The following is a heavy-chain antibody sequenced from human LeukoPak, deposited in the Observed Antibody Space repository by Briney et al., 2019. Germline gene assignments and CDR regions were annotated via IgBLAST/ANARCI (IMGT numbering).Heavy chain of an antibody. J-gene: IGHJ4*02. Sequence: SETLSLTCTVSGDSISSDTYWWGRIRQPPGKGLEWIGEIHHDGGTYYNPSLKSRVTISVDTSKNQFSLNLGSVTAADTAVYYCARVTRRGFQHFDYWGQGTLVTVSS. CDR3: ARVTRRGFQHFDY. CDR1: GDSISSDTYW. CDR2: IHHDGGT. D-gene: IGHD4-23*01. V-gene: IGHV4-39*07.